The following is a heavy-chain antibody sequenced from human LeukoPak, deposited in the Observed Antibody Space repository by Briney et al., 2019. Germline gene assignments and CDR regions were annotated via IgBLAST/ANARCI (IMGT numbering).Heavy chain of an antibody. D-gene: IGHD5-12*01. CDR1: GGTFSSYA. Sequence: GSSVKVSCKASGGTFSSYAISWVRQAPGQGLEWMGRIIPILGIANYAQKFQGRVTITADKSTSTAYMELSSLRSEDPAVYYCARGGYSGYPYDYWGQGTLVTVSS. V-gene: IGHV1-69*04. CDR2: IIPILGIA. J-gene: IGHJ4*02. CDR3: ARGGYSGYPYDY.